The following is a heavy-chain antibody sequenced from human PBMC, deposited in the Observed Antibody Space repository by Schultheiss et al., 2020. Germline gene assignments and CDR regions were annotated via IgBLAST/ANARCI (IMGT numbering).Heavy chain of an antibody. CDR2: ISAYNGNT. D-gene: IGHD5-12*01. V-gene: IGHV1-18*01. J-gene: IGHJ4*02. CDR1: GGTFSSYA. CDR3: AREKWLRLTCFDY. Sequence: ASVKVSVKASGGTFSSYAISWVRQAPGQGLEWMGWISAYNGNTNYAQKLQGRVTMTTDTSTSTAYMELRSLRSDDTAVYYCAREKWLRLTCFDYWGQGTLVTVSS.